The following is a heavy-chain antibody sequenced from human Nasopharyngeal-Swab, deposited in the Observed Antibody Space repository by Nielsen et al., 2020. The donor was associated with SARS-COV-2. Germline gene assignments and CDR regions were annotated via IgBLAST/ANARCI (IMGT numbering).Heavy chain of an antibody. V-gene: IGHV3-73*01. CDR3: ARINPASGSYYDAIDI. Sequence: GESLKISCAASGFAFSDYYMKWVRQASGKGLEWVGRIRNKVNSYATTYGVSVKGRFTISRDDSKNTAYLQMNSLKTEDTAVYFCARINPASGSYYDAIDIWGQGTMVTVSS. J-gene: IGHJ3*02. D-gene: IGHD1-26*01. CDR1: GFAFSDYY. CDR2: IRNKVNSYAT.